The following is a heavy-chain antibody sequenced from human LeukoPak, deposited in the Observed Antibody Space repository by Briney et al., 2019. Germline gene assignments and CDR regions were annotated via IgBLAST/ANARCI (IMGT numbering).Heavy chain of an antibody. D-gene: IGHD3-22*01. CDR3: SGYNWFDP. V-gene: IGHV3-30*03. Sequence: PGGSLRLSCAASGFIFSNYGMHWVRQAPGKGLEWVAVISHDGGNKYYADSVKGRFTISRDNSKGTLYLQMNSLRAEDTAVYYCSGYNWFDPWGQGTLVTVSS. J-gene: IGHJ5*02. CDR1: GFIFSNYG. CDR2: ISHDGGNK.